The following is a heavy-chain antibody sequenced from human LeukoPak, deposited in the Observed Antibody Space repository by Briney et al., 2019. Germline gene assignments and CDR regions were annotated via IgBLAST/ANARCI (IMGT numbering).Heavy chain of an antibody. CDR3: AKDLSRSPGRQQLVPY. CDR2: ISGSGGST. V-gene: IGHV3-23*01. Sequence: GGSLRLSCAASGFSFSSYAMRWVHQAPGKGLEWVSAISGSGGSTYYADSVKGRFTISRDNSKNTLYLQMNSLRAEDTAVYYCAKDLSRSPGRQQLVPYWGQGTLVTVSS. J-gene: IGHJ4*02. D-gene: IGHD6-13*01. CDR1: GFSFSSYA.